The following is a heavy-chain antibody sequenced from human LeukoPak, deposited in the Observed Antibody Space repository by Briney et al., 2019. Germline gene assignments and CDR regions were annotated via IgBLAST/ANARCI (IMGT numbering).Heavy chain of an antibody. CDR1: GFTFSSYA. Sequence: GGSLRLSCAASGFTFSSYAMSWVRQAPGKGLEWVSAISGSGGSTYYADSVKGRFAISRDNSKNTLYLQMNSLRAEDTAVYYCAKDSRSGSTGGAFDIWGQGTMVTVSS. J-gene: IGHJ3*02. V-gene: IGHV3-23*01. CDR3: AKDSRSGSTGGAFDI. D-gene: IGHD6-19*01. CDR2: ISGSGGST.